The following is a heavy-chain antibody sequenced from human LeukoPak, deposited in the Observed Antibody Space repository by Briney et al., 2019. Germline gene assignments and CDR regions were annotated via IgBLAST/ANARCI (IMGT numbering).Heavy chain of an antibody. V-gene: IGHV4-4*07. CDR3: ARQVLWSADAFEI. CDR2: TYTSGST. Sequence: PSETLSLTCTVSGGSISSYYWSCIRQPAGKGLEWIGRTYTSGSTSYNPSLESRVTMSVDTSKNQFSLKLSSVTAADTAVYYCARQVLWSADAFEIWGQGTMVSVSS. CDR1: GGSISSYY. D-gene: IGHD3-10*01. J-gene: IGHJ3*02.